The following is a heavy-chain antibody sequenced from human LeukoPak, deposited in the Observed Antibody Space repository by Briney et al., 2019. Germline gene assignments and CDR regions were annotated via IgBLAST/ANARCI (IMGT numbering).Heavy chain of an antibody. V-gene: IGHV1-2*02. D-gene: IGHD2-21*02. Sequence: ASVKVSCKASGYTFTDYFIHWVRQAPGQGLEWMGWINPNIGDASYAQKFQDRVTMTRDRSINTAYKELSRLTSDDTAVYYCARMALDGGDSIGFDSWGQGTLVTVSS. CDR2: INPNIGDA. CDR3: ARMALDGGDSIGFDS. J-gene: IGHJ5*01. CDR1: GYTFTDYF.